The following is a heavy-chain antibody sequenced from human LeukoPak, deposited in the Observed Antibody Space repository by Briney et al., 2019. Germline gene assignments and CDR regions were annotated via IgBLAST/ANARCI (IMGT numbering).Heavy chain of an antibody. J-gene: IGHJ4*02. CDR2: ISGSGGST. D-gene: IGHD1-26*01. Sequence: PGASLRLSCAASGFTFSSYAMSWVRQAPGKGLEWVSAISGSGGSTYYADSVKGRFTISRDNSKNPLYLQMNRLRAEDTAVYYCAKRLVGATADYWGQGTLVAVSS. CDR3: AKRLVGATADY. CDR1: GFTFSSYA. V-gene: IGHV3-23*01.